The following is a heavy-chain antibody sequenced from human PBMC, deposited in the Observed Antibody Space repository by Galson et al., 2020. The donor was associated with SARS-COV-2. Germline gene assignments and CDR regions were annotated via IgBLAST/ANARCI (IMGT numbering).Heavy chain of an antibody. J-gene: IGHJ3*01. Sequence: SGPPLLKPTQPLTLTRTFPGFPLTTSAVDVGWIRQPPRQALERLPILYWDDAERYSPPLNSRPTLPKATSKNQVVLTMTNMDPVDTATYYCAHRRADSDDGGDDGDFYFSAFDVWGQGTMVTVSS. CDR3: AHRRADSDDGGDDGDFYFSAFDV. V-gene: IGHV2-5*02. CDR1: GFPLTTSAVD. D-gene: IGHD2-21*01. CDR2: LYWDDAE.